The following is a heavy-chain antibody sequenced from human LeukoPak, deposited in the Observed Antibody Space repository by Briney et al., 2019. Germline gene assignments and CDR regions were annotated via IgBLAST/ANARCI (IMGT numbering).Heavy chain of an antibody. D-gene: IGHD2-15*01. V-gene: IGHV3-48*01. CDR1: GFTFSSYS. J-gene: IGHJ1*01. Sequence: GGSLTLSCAASGFTFSSYSMNRVRQAPGKGLEWVSYISSSGITLNYADSVKGRFTISRDNAKNSVYLQMNSLRVEDTAVYYCARAGYSRYFQYWGQGTLITVSS. CDR2: ISSSGITL. CDR3: ARAGYSRYFQY.